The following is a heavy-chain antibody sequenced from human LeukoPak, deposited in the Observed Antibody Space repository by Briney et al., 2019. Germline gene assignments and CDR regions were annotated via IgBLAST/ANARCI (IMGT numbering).Heavy chain of an antibody. J-gene: IGHJ6*03. Sequence: GSLRLSCAASGFTFSSYWMSWVRQAPGKGLEWVANINQDGSEKYYVDSVKGRFTISRDNTKNSLYLQMNSLRAEDAAVYYCARDGRGGYLDVWGKGTTVTVSS. CDR1: GFTFSSYW. CDR2: INQDGSEK. D-gene: IGHD1-14*01. CDR3: ARDGRGGYLDV. V-gene: IGHV3-7*01.